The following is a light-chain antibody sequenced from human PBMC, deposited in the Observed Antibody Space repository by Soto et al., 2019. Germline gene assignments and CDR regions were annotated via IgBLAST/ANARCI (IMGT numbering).Light chain of an antibody. Sequence: DIQMTQSPSTLSASVGDRVTITCRASQSVSGWLAWYQQKQGKDATLLIYDVVSVCRGVPSRFSGSGSGKDFNLTPSPFLPHDFATSYCQQYKSYWTLDQGPTV. CDR2: DVV. CDR1: QSVSGW. V-gene: IGKV1-5*01. J-gene: IGKJ1*01. CDR3: QQYKSYWT.